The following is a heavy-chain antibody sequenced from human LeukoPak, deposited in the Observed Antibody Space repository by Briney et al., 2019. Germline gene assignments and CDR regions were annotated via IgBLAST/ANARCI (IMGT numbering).Heavy chain of an antibody. J-gene: IGHJ3*02. CDR1: GGSISNDNYY. D-gene: IGHD1-26*01. Sequence: PSQTLSLTCNVFGGSISNDNYYWSWIRQPPGKGLEWIGYIYHSGSTYYNPSLKSRVTISVDTSKNQFSLKLSSVTAADTAVYYCARWSYSYAFDIWGQGTMVTVSS. V-gene: IGHV4-30-4*01. CDR2: IYHSGST. CDR3: ARWSYSYAFDI.